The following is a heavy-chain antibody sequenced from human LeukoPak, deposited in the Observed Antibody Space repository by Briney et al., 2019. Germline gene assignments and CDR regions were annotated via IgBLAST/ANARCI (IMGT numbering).Heavy chain of an antibody. D-gene: IGHD3-9*01. CDR1: GYTFTSYG. CDR3: ARGGLYYDILTGYHLGYYYYGMDV. Sequence: GASVKVSCKASGYTFTSYGISWVRQAPGQGLEWMGWISAYNGNTNYAQKLQGRVTMTTDTSTSTAYMELRSLRSDDTAVYYCARGGLYYDILTGYHLGYYYYGMDVWGQGTTVTVSS. CDR2: ISAYNGNT. V-gene: IGHV1-18*01. J-gene: IGHJ6*02.